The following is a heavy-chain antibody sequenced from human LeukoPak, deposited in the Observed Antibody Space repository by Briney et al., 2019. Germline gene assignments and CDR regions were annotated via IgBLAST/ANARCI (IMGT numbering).Heavy chain of an antibody. CDR1: GFTFSGYG. Sequence: PGGSLRLSCAASGFTFSGYGMHWVRQAPGKGLEWVAFIRYDGSNKYYADSVKGRFTISRDNAKNSLYLQMNSLRAEDTAVYYCARDGAEITMIVPGAFDIWGQGTMVTVSS. D-gene: IGHD3-22*01. CDR3: ARDGAEITMIVPGAFDI. J-gene: IGHJ3*02. V-gene: IGHV3-30*02. CDR2: IRYDGSNK.